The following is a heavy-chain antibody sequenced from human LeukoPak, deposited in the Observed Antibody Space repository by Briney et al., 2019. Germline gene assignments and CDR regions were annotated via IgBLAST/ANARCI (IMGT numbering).Heavy chain of an antibody. CDR2: ISSSSSYI. Sequence: KSGGSLRLSCAASGFTFSSYSMNWVRQAPGKGLEWVSSISSSSSYIYYADSVRGRFTISRGNSMDTVYLRMNSLRAEDTAIYYCARDRGLSYGNDYSDYWGQGTLVTVSS. CDR3: ARDRGLSYGNDYSDY. V-gene: IGHV3-21*01. J-gene: IGHJ4*02. CDR1: GFTFSSYS. D-gene: IGHD5-18*01.